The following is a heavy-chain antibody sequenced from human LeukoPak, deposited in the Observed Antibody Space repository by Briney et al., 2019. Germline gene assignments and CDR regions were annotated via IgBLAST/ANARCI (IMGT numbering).Heavy chain of an antibody. CDR3: ARDGYSSGWYPGHYYYHYMDV. CDR1: GFTFSSYW. Sequence: GGSLRLSCAASGFTFSSYWMSWVRQAPGKGLEWVANIKQDRSEKYYVDSVKGRFTISRDNAKNSLYLQMNSLRAEDTAVYYCARDGYSSGWYPGHYYYHYMDVWGKGTTVTVSS. D-gene: IGHD6-19*01. J-gene: IGHJ6*03. V-gene: IGHV3-7*01. CDR2: IKQDRSEK.